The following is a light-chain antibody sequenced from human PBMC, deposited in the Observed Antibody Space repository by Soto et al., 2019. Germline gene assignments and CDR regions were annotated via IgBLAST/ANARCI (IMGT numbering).Light chain of an antibody. CDR2: GAS. V-gene: IGKV3-20*01. J-gene: IGKJ1*01. CDR1: QSVSSSY. Sequence: EIVLTQSPGTLSLSPGERATLSCRASQSVSSSYLAWYQQKPGQAPRLLIYGASSRATGIPDRFSGSGSGTDFTLPISRLEPEDLAVYYCQQYGSSLTWTLAKGPRWKSN. CDR3: QQYGSSLTWT.